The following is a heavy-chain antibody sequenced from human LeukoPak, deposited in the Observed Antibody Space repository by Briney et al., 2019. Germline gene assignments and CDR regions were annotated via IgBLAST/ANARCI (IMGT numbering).Heavy chain of an antibody. J-gene: IGHJ6*03. CDR2: INPNSGGT. CDR1: GYTFTGYY. CDR3: ARPPGDAFYYMDV. Sequence: ASVKVSCKTSGYTFTGYYMHWVRQAPGQGLERMGWINPNSGGTNYAQKFQGRVTMTRDTSISTAYMELSRLRSDDTAVYYCARPPGDAFYYMDVWGKGTTVTVSS. D-gene: IGHD4-17*01. V-gene: IGHV1-2*02.